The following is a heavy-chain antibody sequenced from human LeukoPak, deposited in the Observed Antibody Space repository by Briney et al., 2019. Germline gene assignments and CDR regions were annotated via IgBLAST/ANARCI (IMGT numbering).Heavy chain of an antibody. D-gene: IGHD2-2*01. V-gene: IGHV1-69*01. Sequence: AASVKVSCKASGGTFSSYAISWVRQAPGQGLEWMGGIIPIFGTANYAQKFQGRVTTTADESTSTAYMELGSLRSEDTAVYYCARGEYQLPKYYYYGMDVWGKGTTVTVSS. CDR3: ARGEYQLPKYYYYGMDV. CDR2: IIPIFGTA. CDR1: GGTFSSYA. J-gene: IGHJ6*04.